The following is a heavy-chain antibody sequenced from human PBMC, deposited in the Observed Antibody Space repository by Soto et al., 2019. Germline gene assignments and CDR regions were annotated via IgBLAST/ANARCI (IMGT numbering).Heavy chain of an antibody. J-gene: IGHJ2*01. CDR1: GFTFSGSA. V-gene: IGHV3-73*01. CDR3: TRSQEEDCSGGSCYSGLWYFDL. CDR2: IRSKANSYAT. Sequence: AGGSLRLSCAASGFTFSGSAMHWVRQASGKGLEWVGRIRSKANSYATAYAASVKGRFTISRDDSKNTAYLQMNSLKTEDTAVYYCTRSQEEDCSGGSCYSGLWYFDLWGRGTLVTVSS. D-gene: IGHD2-15*01.